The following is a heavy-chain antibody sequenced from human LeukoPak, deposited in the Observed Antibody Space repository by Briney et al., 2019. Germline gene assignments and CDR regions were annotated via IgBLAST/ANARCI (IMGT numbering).Heavy chain of an antibody. CDR3: ARGTSRLVRGNYMDV. D-gene: IGHD6-19*01. V-gene: IGHV3-7*01. CDR2: IQQDGSAK. J-gene: IGHJ6*03. CDR1: GFPFKSYW. Sequence: GGSLRLSCAASGFPFKSYWMNWVRQAPGKGLEWVANIQQDGSAKYYVDSVKGRFTISRDNAKKSLYLQMNSLRAEDTAVYYCARGTSRLVRGNYMDVWGKGTTVTVSS.